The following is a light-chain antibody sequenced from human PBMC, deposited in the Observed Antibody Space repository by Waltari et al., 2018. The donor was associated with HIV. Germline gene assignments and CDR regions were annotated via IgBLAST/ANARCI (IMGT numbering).Light chain of an antibody. CDR1: SSNLGAGQD. CDR3: QSYDSSLSGWV. CDR2: GNN. J-gene: IGLJ3*02. Sequence: QSVLTQPPSVSGAPGQRVPISCPGSSSNLGAGQDPHWYQLLPGTAPILLSYGNNQRPSGVPDRFSGSKSGTSASRASTGLQAEDDADYYCQSYDSSLSGWVFGGGTKLTVL. V-gene: IGLV1-40*01.